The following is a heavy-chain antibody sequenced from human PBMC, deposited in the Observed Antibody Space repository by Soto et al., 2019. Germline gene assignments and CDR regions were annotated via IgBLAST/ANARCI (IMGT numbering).Heavy chain of an antibody. CDR2: ISGSGTTA. V-gene: IGHV3-23*01. D-gene: IGHD6-19*01. CDR1: GFVFSSYA. Sequence: PGGSLRLSCAASGFVFSSYAMSWVRQAPGKGLEWVSAISGSGTTAYYADSVKGRFIFSRDNPKNTMYLQMNSLRAEDTAVYFCAKTTDGWFSAFELWCQGTVVTVSS. J-gene: IGHJ3*01. CDR3: AKTTDGWFSAFEL.